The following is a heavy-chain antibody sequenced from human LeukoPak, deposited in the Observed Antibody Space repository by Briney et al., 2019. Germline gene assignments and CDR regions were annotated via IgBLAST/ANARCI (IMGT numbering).Heavy chain of an antibody. CDR1: GFTFSSHW. Sequence: PGGSLRLSCAASGFTFSSHWMSWVRQPPGRGLEGVANIKKDGSEKYYVDAVKGRFTISRDNAKTSLYLQMNSLRAEDTAVYYCARDLSGIAGYTYGRGIDYWGQGTLVTVSS. J-gene: IGHJ4*02. CDR2: IKKDGSEK. CDR3: ARDLSGIAGYTYGRGIDY. V-gene: IGHV3-7*01. D-gene: IGHD5-18*01.